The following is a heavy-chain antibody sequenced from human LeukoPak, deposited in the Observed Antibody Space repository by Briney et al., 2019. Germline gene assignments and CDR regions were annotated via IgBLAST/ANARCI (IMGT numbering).Heavy chain of an antibody. CDR2: ISGNGGTT. D-gene: IGHD6-13*01. J-gene: IGHJ4*02. CDR3: AKGRTGYIPDS. Sequence: GGSLRLSCAAPGFTFSSYTMTWVRQAPGKGLEWVSVISGNGGTTYYAESVKGRFTISRDNSKNTLYLQMNSLRVEDTAVYFCAKGRTGYIPDSWGQGTLVTVSS. CDR1: GFTFSSYT. V-gene: IGHV3-23*01.